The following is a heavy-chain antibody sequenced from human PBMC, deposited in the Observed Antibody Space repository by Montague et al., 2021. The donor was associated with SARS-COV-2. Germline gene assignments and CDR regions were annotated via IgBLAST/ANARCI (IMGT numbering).Heavy chain of an antibody. D-gene: IGHD2-2*02. CDR2: IHHGGSA. V-gene: IGHV4-34*01. CDR3: ARLGDGAVPSPILGGGPYYSYYNMDV. J-gene: IGHJ6*03. Sequence: SETLSLTCAVHGGSFSTYSWNWIRQPPGKGLEWIGEIHHGGSANYNPSLKSRVTISTDTSKNQFSLKLTSVAAADTAVYYCARLGDGAVPSPILGGGPYYSYYNMDVWGKGTPVTVSS. CDR1: GGSFSTYS.